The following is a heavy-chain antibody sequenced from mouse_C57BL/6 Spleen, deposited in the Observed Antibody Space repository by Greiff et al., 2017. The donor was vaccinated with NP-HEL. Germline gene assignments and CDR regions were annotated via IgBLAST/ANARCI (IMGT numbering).Heavy chain of an antibody. V-gene: IGHV10-3*01. CDR2: LRSKSSNYAT. CDR1: GFTFNTYA. D-gene: IGHD1-1*01. Sequence: EVKLVESGGGLVQPKGSLKLSCAASGFTFNTYAMHWVRQAPGKGLEWVARLRSKSSNYATYYADSVKDSFTISRDDSQSMLYLQMNNLTTEDTAMYYCVREMGYAGSSYQAWFAYWGQGTLVTVSA. J-gene: IGHJ3*01. CDR3: VREMGYAGSSYQAWFAY.